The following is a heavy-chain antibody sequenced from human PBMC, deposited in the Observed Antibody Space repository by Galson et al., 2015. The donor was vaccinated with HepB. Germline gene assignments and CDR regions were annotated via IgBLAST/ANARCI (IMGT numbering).Heavy chain of an antibody. D-gene: IGHD3-10*01. CDR2: IYHSGST. CDR3: ARDQTIWFGELLRSPPRYYFDY. CDR1: GYSISSGYY. V-gene: IGHV4-38-2*02. J-gene: IGHJ4*02. Sequence: TLSLTCTVSGYSISSGYYWGWIRQPPGKGLEWIGSIYHSGSTYYNPSLKSRVTISVDTSKNQFSLKLSSVTAADTAVYYCARDQTIWFGELLRSPPRYYFDYWGQGTLVTVSS.